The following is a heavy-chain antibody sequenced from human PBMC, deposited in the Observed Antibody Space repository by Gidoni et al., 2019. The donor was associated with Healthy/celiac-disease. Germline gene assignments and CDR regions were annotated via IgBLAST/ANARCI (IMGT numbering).Heavy chain of an antibody. J-gene: IGHJ5*02. Sequence: QVQLQESGPGLVQPSQTLSLTCTVSGGSIRSGGYYWSWIRQHPGNGLEWIGYIYYSGSTYYNPSLKSRVTISVDTSKNQFSLKLSSVTAADTAVYYCARRVVPAAMGDNWFDPWGQGTLVTVSS. CDR2: IYYSGST. D-gene: IGHD2-2*01. V-gene: IGHV4-31*03. CDR1: GGSIRSGGYY. CDR3: ARRVVPAAMGDNWFDP.